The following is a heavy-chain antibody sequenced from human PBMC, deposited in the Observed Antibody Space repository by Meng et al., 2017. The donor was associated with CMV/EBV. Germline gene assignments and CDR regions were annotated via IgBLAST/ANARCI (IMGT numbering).Heavy chain of an antibody. J-gene: IGHJ6*02. CDR2: INSDGSRT. CDR1: GFTLSSYW. Sequence: GESLKISCAASGFTLSSYWMHWVRQAPGKGLVWVSSINSDGSRTSYADSVKGRFTISRDNAKNPLYLQMNSLRAEDTAVYYCARALGKCSCRGGLDAWGQGTTVTVSS. D-gene: IGHD7-27*01. V-gene: IGHV3-74*01. CDR3: ARALGKCSCRGGLDA.